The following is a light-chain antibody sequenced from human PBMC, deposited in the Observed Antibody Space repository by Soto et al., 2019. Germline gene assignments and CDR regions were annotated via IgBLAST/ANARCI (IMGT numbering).Light chain of an antibody. J-gene: IGKJ1*01. CDR3: QKYNSAPRT. Sequence: IVMTQSPGTLSASPGERATLSCRASRSISNNVAWYQQKPGQAPRLLLYGASTRATGIPARFSASGSGTEFTLTISSLQPEDVATYYCQKYNSAPRTFGQGTKVEIK. CDR1: RSISNN. V-gene: IGKV3-15*01. CDR2: GAS.